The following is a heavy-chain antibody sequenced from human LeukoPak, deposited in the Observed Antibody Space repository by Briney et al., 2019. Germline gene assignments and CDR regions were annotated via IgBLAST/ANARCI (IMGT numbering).Heavy chain of an antibody. D-gene: IGHD2-2*02. CDR3: ARGSFEGVVPAAIDY. J-gene: IGHJ4*02. Sequence: PSETLSLTYTVSGGSISSSSYYWGWIRQPPGKGLEWIGSIYYSGSTYYNPSLKSRVTISVDTSKNQFSLKLSSVTAADTAVYYCARGSFEGVVPAAIDYWGQGTLVTVSS. CDR2: IYYSGST. V-gene: IGHV4-39*07. CDR1: GGSISSSSYY.